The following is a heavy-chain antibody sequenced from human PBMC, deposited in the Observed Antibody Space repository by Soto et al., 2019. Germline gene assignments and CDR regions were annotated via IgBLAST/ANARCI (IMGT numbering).Heavy chain of an antibody. CDR1: GFTISGKKY. J-gene: IGHJ3*01. V-gene: IGHV3-53*01. CDR2: LYDLDGS. D-gene: IGHD1-1*01. Sequence: DVQLVESGGGLIQPGASLRLSCAAFGFTISGKKYVAWVRQAPGKGLEWVSALYDLDGSFYAASVKGRFTTSSDSSKTTVYLQMNDLRPADTAVYYCATWHERKHAYDLWGQGTTVTVSS. CDR3: ATWHERKHAYDL.